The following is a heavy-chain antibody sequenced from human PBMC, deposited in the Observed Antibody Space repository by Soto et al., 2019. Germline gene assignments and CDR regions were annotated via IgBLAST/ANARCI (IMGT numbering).Heavy chain of an antibody. V-gene: IGHV3-7*01. Sequence: GGSLRLSCAASGFTFSSYWMSWVRQAPGKGLEWVANIKQDGSEKYYVDSVKGRFTISRDNAKNSLYLQMNSLRAEDTAVYYCASMVRGVKPSSPTYPDYWGQGTLVTVSS. D-gene: IGHD3-10*01. CDR3: ASMVRGVKPSSPTYPDY. CDR1: GFTFSSYW. J-gene: IGHJ4*02. CDR2: IKQDGSEK.